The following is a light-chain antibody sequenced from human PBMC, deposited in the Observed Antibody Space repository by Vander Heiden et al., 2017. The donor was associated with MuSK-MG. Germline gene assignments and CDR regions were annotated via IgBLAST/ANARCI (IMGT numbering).Light chain of an antibody. Sequence: EVILTQSPATLSLSPGEGATLSCRASQSVDSALAWFQQKPGQAPRLLIYGASIRAAGIPARFSGSGSGTDFTLTISSLELEDFAVYYCQQRTDWPRTFGQGTKVEFK. J-gene: IGKJ1*01. CDR3: QQRTDWPRT. V-gene: IGKV3-11*01. CDR1: QSVDSA. CDR2: GAS.